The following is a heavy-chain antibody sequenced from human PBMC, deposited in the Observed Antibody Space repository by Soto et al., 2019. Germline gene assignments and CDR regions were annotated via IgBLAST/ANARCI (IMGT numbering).Heavy chain of an antibody. J-gene: IGHJ4*02. V-gene: IGHV4-59*01. D-gene: IGHD5-18*01. Sequence: QVQLQESGPGLVKPSETLSLTCSVSGGAITNYYWNWIRQTPGKGLEWIGYIYHTGSTSKNPSRKSRVTLSVDTSKNQLTLNLTSVTAADTAIYYCARSVNRGYSYGYGHWGQGTLVTVSA. CDR2: IYHTGST. CDR1: GGAITNYY. CDR3: ARSVNRGYSYGYGH.